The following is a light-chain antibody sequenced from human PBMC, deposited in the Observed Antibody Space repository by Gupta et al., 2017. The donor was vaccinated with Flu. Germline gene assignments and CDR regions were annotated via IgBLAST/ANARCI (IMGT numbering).Light chain of an antibody. J-gene: IGLJ3*02. CDR2: GTY. CDR3: RLYYGGGWV. V-gene: IGLV7-43*01. CDR1: TGAVTRGYY. Sequence: TVVTPEPSVPVPPSGTPTLTCASSTGAVTRGYYANWFQQKPVQPPRPLVYGTYNKHSWTPARFSGSLRGDKAALRLSGVQPEDEADYYCRLYYGGGWVFGGGTKLTVL.